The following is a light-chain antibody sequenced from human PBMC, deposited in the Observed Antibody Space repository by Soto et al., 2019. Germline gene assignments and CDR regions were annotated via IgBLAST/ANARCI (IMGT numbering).Light chain of an antibody. V-gene: IGLV2-14*01. Sequence: QSALTQPASVSGSLGQSITISCTGTSSDVGGYNYVSWYQQHPGKAPKLMIYEVSNRPSGVSNRFSGSKSGNTASLTISGLQAEDEADYYCSSYTSSSTLEGVFGTGTKVTVL. J-gene: IGLJ1*01. CDR1: SSDVGGYNY. CDR3: SSYTSSSTLEGV. CDR2: EVS.